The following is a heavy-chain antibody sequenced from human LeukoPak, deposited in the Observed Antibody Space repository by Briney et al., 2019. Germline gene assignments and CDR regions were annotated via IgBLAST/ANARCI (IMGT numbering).Heavy chain of an antibody. V-gene: IGHV3-23*01. D-gene: IGHD5-18*01. CDR2: VSGRGGST. CDR1: GFTFSSYA. J-gene: IGHJ4*02. Sequence: PGGSLRLSCAASGFTFSSYAMSWVRQAPGKGLEWVSAVSGRGGSTYYADSAKDRFTISRDNSKNTLYLQMNSLRAEDTAVYYCAKDRDTELWYDFDYWGQGTLVTVSS. CDR3: AKDRDTELWYDFDY.